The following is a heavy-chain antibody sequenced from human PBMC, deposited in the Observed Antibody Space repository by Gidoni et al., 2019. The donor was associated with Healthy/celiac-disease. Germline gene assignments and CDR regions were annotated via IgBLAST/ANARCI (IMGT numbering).Heavy chain of an antibody. V-gene: IGHV1-69*09. CDR2: IIPILGIA. J-gene: IGHJ4*02. Sequence: QVQLVQSGAEVQKPGSSVKVSCKASGATFSSYAISWVRQAPGQGLEWMGRIIPILGIANYAQKFQGRVTITADKSTSTAYMELSSLRSEDTAVYYCARGSAYYDSSGYEDFDYWGQGTLVTVSS. CDR3: ARGSAYYDSSGYEDFDY. D-gene: IGHD3-22*01. CDR1: GATFSSYA.